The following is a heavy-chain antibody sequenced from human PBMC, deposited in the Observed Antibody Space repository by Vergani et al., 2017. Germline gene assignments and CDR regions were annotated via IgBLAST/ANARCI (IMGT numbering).Heavy chain of an antibody. V-gene: IGHV4-61*02. Sequence: QVQLQESGPGLVKPSQTLSLTCTVSGGSISSGSYYWSWIRQPAGKGLEWIGRIYTSGSTNYNPSLKSRVTISVDTSKNQFSLKLSSVTAADTAVYYCARGDYRRLGDYYYYGTDVWGQGTTVTVSS. CDR2: IYTSGST. J-gene: IGHJ6*02. CDR1: GGSISSGSYY. D-gene: IGHD4-11*01. CDR3: ARGDYRRLGDYYYYGTDV.